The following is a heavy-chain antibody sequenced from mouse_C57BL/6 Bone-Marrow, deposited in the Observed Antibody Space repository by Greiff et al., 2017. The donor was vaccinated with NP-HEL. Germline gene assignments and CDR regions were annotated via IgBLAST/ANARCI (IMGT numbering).Heavy chain of an antibody. CDR2: IRLKSDNYAT. CDR3: TGPTGIAY. Sequence: EVQVVESGGGLVQPGGSMKLSCVASGFTFSNYWMNWVRQSPEKGLEWVAQIRLKSDNYATHYAESVKGRFTISRDDSKSSVYLQMNNLRAEDTGIYYCTGPTGIAYWGQGTLVTVSA. D-gene: IGHD2-10*01. CDR1: GFTFSNYW. J-gene: IGHJ3*01. V-gene: IGHV6-3*01.